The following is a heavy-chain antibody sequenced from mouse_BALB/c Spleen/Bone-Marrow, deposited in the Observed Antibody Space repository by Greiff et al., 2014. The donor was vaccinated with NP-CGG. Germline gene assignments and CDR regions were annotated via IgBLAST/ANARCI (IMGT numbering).Heavy chain of an antibody. J-gene: IGHJ4*01. Sequence: VQLQQSGPELVKPGASVRISCKASGYTFTSYYIHWVKQRPGQGLEWIGWLYPGNVNTKYNEKFKGKATLTADKSSSTAYMQLSSLTSEDSAVYFCARSLSRYAMDYWGQGTSVTVSS. D-gene: IGHD6-2*01. CDR3: ARSLSRYAMDY. V-gene: IGHV1S56*01. CDR2: LYPGNVNT. CDR1: GYTFTSYY.